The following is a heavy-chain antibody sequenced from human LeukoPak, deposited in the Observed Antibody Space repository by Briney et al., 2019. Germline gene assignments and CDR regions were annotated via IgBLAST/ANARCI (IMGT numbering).Heavy chain of an antibody. CDR2: IYYSGST. V-gene: IGHV4-61*01. J-gene: IGHJ4*02. Sequence: PSETLSLTCTVSGGSLSSGSYYWSWIRQPPGKGLEWIGYIYYSGSTNYNPSLKSRVTISVDTSKNQFSLKLSSVTAADTAVYYCARFGSLREPIHDYWGQGTLATVSS. CDR3: ARFGSLREPIHDY. CDR1: GGSLSSGSYY. D-gene: IGHD3-16*01.